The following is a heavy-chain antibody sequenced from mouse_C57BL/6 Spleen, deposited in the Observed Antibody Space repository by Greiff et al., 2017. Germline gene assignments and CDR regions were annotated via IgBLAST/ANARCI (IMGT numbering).Heavy chain of an antibody. CDR3: ARGHYGSSYGFDY. J-gene: IGHJ2*01. CDR2: IYPGSGST. Sequence: VQLQQPGAELVKPGASVKMSCKASGYTFTSYWITWVKQRPGQGLEWIGDIYPGSGSTNYNEKFKSKATQTVDTSSSTAYMQLSSLTSEDSAVYYCARGHYGSSYGFDYWGQGTTLTVSS. V-gene: IGHV1-55*01. CDR1: GYTFTSYW. D-gene: IGHD1-1*01.